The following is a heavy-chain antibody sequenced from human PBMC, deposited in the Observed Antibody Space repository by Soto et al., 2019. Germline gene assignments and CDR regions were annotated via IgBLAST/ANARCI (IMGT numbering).Heavy chain of an antibody. D-gene: IGHD6-19*01. CDR3: ASRSSGWYFDY. Sequence: EVQLLESGGGLVQPGGSLRLSCAASGFTFSSYAMNWVRQVPGKGLEWVSVISGSGGSTYYADSVKGRFTISRDNSKNTLYLQMNSLRDEDTAVYYCASRSSGWYFDYWGQGTLVTVSS. CDR2: ISGSGGST. CDR1: GFTFSSYA. J-gene: IGHJ4*02. V-gene: IGHV3-23*01.